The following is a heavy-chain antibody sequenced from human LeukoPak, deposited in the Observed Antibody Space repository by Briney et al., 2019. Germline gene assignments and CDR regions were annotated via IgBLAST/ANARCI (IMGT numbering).Heavy chain of an antibody. CDR3: AREGASCSGDACYYYFDY. CDR2: TSPHNDNR. Sequence: ASVKVSCKPSGYPFTKFGIIWVRQASGQGLEWMGWTSPHNDNRNYAKKFQGRVTMTTDTSTSTAYMELRSLRSDDTAVYYCAREGASCSGDACYYYFDYWGQGTLVTVSS. CDR1: GYPFTKFG. D-gene: IGHD2-21*02. V-gene: IGHV1-18*01. J-gene: IGHJ4*02.